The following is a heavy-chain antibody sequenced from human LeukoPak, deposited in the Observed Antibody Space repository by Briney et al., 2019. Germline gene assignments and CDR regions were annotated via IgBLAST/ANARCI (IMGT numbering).Heavy chain of an antibody. J-gene: IGHJ4*02. V-gene: IGHV4-34*01. CDR1: GGSISSYY. CDR2: INHSGST. Sequence: PSETLSLTCTVSGGSISSYYWSWIRQPPGKGLEWIGEINHSGSTNYNPSLKSRVTISVDTSKNQFSLKLSSVTAADTAVYYCARGGLRYYYDSSGFRKLDYWGQGTLVTVSS. D-gene: IGHD3-22*01. CDR3: ARGGLRYYYDSSGFRKLDY.